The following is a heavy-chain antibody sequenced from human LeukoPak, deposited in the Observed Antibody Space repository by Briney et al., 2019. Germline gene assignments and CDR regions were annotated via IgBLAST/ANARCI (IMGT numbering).Heavy chain of an antibody. D-gene: IGHD3-3*02. CDR3: ARHIS. J-gene: IGHJ4*02. CDR1: GGSISSSSGY. V-gene: IGHV4-39*01. Sequence: SETLSLTCTVSGGSISSSSGYWGWISQPPGKGLEWIGSINYSGSTYYNPSLKSRVTISVDTSKNHFSLKLRSGTAADTAVYYCARHISWGQGTLVIVSS. CDR2: INYSGST.